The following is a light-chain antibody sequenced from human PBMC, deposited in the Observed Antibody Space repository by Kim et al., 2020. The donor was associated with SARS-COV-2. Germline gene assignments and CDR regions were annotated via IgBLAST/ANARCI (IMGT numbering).Light chain of an antibody. Sequence: EIVLTQSPATLSLSPGERATLSCMASQSVSSYLAWYQQKPGQAPRLLIYDASNRATGIPARFSGSGSGTDFTLTISSLEPEDFAVYYCQQRSNWPPYTFCQGTKLEI. CDR1: QSVSSY. CDR2: DAS. CDR3: QQRSNWPPYT. J-gene: IGKJ2*01. V-gene: IGKV3-11*01.